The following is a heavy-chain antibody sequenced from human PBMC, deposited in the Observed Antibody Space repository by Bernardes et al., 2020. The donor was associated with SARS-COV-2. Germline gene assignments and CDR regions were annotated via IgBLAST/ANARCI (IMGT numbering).Heavy chain of an antibody. CDR3: ARGAGIPQVLDF. Sequence: SETLSLTCTVSGGSISGYYLSWVRQHPGKGLEWIGYLSYDGVSNYNPSLVSRVTITIDTSRNQFSLKLSSVTATDTAVYYCARGAGIPQVLDFWARGTLVTVSS. V-gene: IGHV4-59*01. CDR2: LSYDGVS. J-gene: IGHJ4*02. CDR1: GGSISGYY.